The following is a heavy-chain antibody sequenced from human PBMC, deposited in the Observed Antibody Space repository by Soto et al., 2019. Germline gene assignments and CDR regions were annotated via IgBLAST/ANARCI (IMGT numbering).Heavy chain of an antibody. CDR2: ISVDDGDT. Sequence: QVQLVQSGAEVKKPGASVKVSCKASGYTFTSYGISWVRQAPGQGLEWMGWISVDDGDTNYAQKLQGRVTMTTDTSTSTAYMELRSLRSDDTAVYYCASFSSRKYDAFDIWGQGTMVTVSS. J-gene: IGHJ3*02. CDR3: ASFSSRKYDAFDI. CDR1: GYTFTSYG. V-gene: IGHV1-18*04.